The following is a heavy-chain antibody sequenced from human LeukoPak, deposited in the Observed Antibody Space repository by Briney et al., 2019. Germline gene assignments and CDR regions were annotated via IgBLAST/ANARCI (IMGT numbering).Heavy chain of an antibody. CDR3: AKAKITRWVETLADMYFFDY. J-gene: IGHJ4*02. CDR2: ISGSGGST. CDR1: GFTFSSYA. Sequence: PGGSLRLSCAASGFTFSSYAMSWVRQAPGKGLEWVPAISGSGGSTYYPDSVKGRFTIPRDNSKNTLYLQMNSLRAEDTAVYYCAKAKITRWVETLADMYFFDYWGQRTLVTVSS. D-gene: IGHD5-24*01. V-gene: IGHV3-23*01.